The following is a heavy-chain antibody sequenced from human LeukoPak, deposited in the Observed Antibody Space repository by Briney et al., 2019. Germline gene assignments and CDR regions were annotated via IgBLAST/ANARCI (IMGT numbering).Heavy chain of an antibody. CDR3: AKGRTASRKNNIVVVPAAMNPYYMDV. J-gene: IGHJ6*03. V-gene: IGHV3-30*02. CDR1: RFTFSSYG. CDR2: IRYDGSNK. Sequence: GGTLTLNCAASRFTFSSYGMHWLRQAPGKGLMGVAFIRYDGSNKSYAVSVKGRFTISRYNSKNTLYLQMNSLRAEDTAVYYCAKGRTASRKNNIVVVPAAMNPYYMDVWGKGTTVTVSS. D-gene: IGHD2-2*01.